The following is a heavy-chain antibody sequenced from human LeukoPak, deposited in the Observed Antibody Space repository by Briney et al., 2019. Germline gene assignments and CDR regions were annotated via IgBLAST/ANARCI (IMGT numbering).Heavy chain of an antibody. Sequence: GASVKVSCKASGYTFTSYDINWVRQAPGQGLEWMGWINPNSGGTNYAQKFQGRVTMTRDTSISTAYMELSRLRSDDTAVYYCARDRGHRGGSFTGYFDYWGQGTLVTVPS. J-gene: IGHJ4*02. CDR1: GYTFTSYD. CDR3: ARDRGHRGGSFTGYFDY. V-gene: IGHV1-2*02. CDR2: INPNSGGT. D-gene: IGHD2-15*01.